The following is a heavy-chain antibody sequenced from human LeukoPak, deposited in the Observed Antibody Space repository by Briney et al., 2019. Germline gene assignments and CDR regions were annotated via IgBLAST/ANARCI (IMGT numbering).Heavy chain of an antibody. J-gene: IGHJ4*02. CDR1: GGTFSSYA. D-gene: IGHD2-2*01. CDR3: ATSDIVVVPAAMPDY. V-gene: IGHV1-69*13. CDR2: IIPILGTA. Sequence: ASVKVSCKASGGTFSSYAISWVRQAPGQGLEWMGGIIPILGTANYAQNFQGRVTITADESTSTAYMELSSLRSEDTAVYYWATSDIVVVPAAMPDYWGQGTLVTVSS.